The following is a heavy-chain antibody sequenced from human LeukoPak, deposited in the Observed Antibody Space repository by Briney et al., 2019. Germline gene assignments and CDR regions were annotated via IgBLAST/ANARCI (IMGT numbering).Heavy chain of an antibody. CDR3: ARVGSCTNGVCYNPFDY. D-gene: IGHD2-8*01. J-gene: IGHJ4*02. Sequence: GGSLRLSCAASGFIFSDYYMSWIRQAPGKGLEWVSYISSSGSTTYCADSVKGRFTISRDNAKNSLYLQMNSLRAEDTAVYYCARVGSCTNGVCYNPFDYWGQGTLVTVSS. CDR1: GFIFSDYY. CDR2: ISSSGSTT. V-gene: IGHV3-11*04.